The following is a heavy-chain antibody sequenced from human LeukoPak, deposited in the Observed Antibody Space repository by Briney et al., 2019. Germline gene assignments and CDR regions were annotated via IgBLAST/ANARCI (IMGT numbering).Heavy chain of an antibody. J-gene: IGHJ4*02. D-gene: IGHD3/OR15-3a*01. CDR1: GFTFSSYW. CDR3: ARDQYDTWSRRGNFDS. V-gene: IGHV3-7*01. Sequence: GGSLRLSCAASGFTFSSYWMHWVRQAPGKGLEWVANIKQDGSEKYYVDSVKGRFSISRDNARNSLHLQMNSLRAEDTAVYYCARDQYDTWSRRGNFDSWGQGTLVIVSS. CDR2: IKQDGSEK.